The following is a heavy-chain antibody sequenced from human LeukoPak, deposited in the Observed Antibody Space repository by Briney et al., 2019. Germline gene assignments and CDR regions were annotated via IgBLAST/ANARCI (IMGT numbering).Heavy chain of an antibody. J-gene: IGHJ4*02. V-gene: IGHV3-21*01. Sequence: GGSLRLSCAASGFTFSSYSMNWVRQAPGKGLEWVSCISSSSSYIYYADSVKGRFTISRDNSKNTLYPQMNSLRAEDTAVYYCAKVLRYFDWLLSTPLDYWGQGTLVTVSS. D-gene: IGHD3-9*01. CDR3: AKVLRYFDWLLSTPLDY. CDR1: GFTFSSYS. CDR2: ISSSSSYI.